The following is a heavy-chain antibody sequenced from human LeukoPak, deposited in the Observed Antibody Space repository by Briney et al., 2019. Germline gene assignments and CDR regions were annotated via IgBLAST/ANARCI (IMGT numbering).Heavy chain of an antibody. CDR2: ISSSSDYI. Sequence: GGSLRLSCAASGFTFSSYSMNWVRQAPGKGLEWVSSISSSSDYIYYADSVKGRFSISRDNAKNSLYLQMNSPRGEDTAVYCCAPGGSGPLYWGQGTLVTVSS. D-gene: IGHD2-15*01. V-gene: IGHV3-21*01. CDR3: APGGSGPLY. CDR1: GFTFSSYS. J-gene: IGHJ4*02.